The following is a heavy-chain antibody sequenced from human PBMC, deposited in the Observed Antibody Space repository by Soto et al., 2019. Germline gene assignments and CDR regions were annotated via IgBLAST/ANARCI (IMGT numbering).Heavy chain of an antibody. J-gene: IGHJ4*02. D-gene: IGHD5-18*01. Sequence: SETLSLTCAVYGGSFSGYYWSWIRQPPGKGLEWIGEINHSGSTNYNSSLKSRVTISVDTSKNQFSLKLSSVTAADTAVYYCARRGYSYGYFGHWGQGTLVTVS. CDR2: INHSGST. CDR1: GGSFSGYY. V-gene: IGHV4-34*01. CDR3: ARRGYSYGYFGH.